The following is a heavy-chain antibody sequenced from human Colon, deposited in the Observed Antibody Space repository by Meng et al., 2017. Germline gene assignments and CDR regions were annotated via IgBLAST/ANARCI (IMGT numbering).Heavy chain of an antibody. CDR3: ARRRGGSGRDC. D-gene: IGHD3-10*01. CDR2: IYHSGST. Sequence: QLQVQEWGPGLVKPSETLSLTCTVSGGSISSNGYYWDWVRQPPGKGLEWIGAIYHSGSTSYNPSLQSRVTMFVDTSKNQFSLMLTSVTATDTAVYYCARRRGGSGRDCRGQGTLVTVSS. J-gene: IGHJ4*02. V-gene: IGHV4-39*01. CDR1: GGSISSNGYY.